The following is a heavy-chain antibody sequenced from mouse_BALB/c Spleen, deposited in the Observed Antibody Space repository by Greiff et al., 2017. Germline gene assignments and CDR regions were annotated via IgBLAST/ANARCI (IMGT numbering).Heavy chain of an antibody. J-gene: IGHJ4*01. Sequence: VQLQQSGAELVRPGVSVKISCKGSGYTFTDYAMHWVKQRPGRGLEWIGRIDPSDSETHYNQKFKDKATLTVDKSSSTAYIQLSSLTSEDSAVYYCARSKAYDPVYAMDYWGQGTSVTVSS. CDR3: ARSKAYDPVYAMDY. CDR2: IDPSDSET. CDR1: GYTFTDYA. V-gene: IGHV1S126*01. D-gene: IGHD2-3*01.